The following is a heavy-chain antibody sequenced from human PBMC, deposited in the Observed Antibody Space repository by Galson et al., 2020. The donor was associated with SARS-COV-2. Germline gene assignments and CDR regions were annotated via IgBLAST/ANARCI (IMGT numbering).Heavy chain of an antibody. J-gene: IGHJ4*02. CDR1: GYSFTSYW. V-gene: IGHV5-51*01. D-gene: IGHD3-22*01. CDR3: ARNYDMSGYYYRGAFYFDY. Sequence: GESLKISCKGSGYSFTSYWIVWVRQLPGEGLEWMGMIYPGDSVTRYSPSFQGQVTISADKSISTAYLQWSSLKASDTAMYYCARNYDMSGYYYRGAFYFDYWGQGTLVTVSS. CDR2: IYPGDSVT.